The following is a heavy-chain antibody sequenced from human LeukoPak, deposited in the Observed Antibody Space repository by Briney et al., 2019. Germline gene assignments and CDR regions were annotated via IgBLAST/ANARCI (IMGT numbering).Heavy chain of an antibody. CDR2: LWHEGTFE. CDR1: GFAFSSYG. D-gene: IGHD1-26*01. V-gene: IGHV3-30*02. CDR3: ASGGPTRGTLAY. J-gene: IGHJ4*02. Sequence: GGSLRLSCAASGFAFSSYGRYWGRQTPDKVVEWVGYLWHEGTFEKDVDSVKGRFTISSDNSKNTLSLQMDTLRVEDTALYYCASGGPTRGTLAYWGQGTLVTVSS.